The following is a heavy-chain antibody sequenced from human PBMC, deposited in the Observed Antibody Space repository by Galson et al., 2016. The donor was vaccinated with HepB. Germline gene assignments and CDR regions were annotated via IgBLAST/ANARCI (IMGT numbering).Heavy chain of an antibody. J-gene: IGHJ3*02. D-gene: IGHD6-19*01. V-gene: IGHV4-34*01. CDR1: GESFSDYY. CDR2: INHSGST. Sequence: ETLSLTCAFYGESFSDYYWSWIRQPPGKGLEWIGEINHSGSTNYNPSLKSRVTISVDTSKNQFSLKLSSVTAADTAVYYCARTTYTSGYFDIWGQGTLVTVSS. CDR3: ARTTYTSGYFDI.